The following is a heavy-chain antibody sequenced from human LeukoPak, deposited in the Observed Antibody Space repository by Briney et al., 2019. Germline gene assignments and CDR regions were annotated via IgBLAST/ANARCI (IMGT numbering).Heavy chain of an antibody. CDR3: ANSGYDFGAFDI. D-gene: IGHD5-12*01. CDR1: GGSISSSSYY. Sequence: ASETLSLTCTVSGGSISSSSYYWSWIRQPPGKGLEWIGYIYYSGSTNYNPSLKSRVTISVDTSKNQFSLKLSSVTAADTAVYYCANSGYDFGAFDIWGQGTMVTVSS. CDR2: IYYSGST. V-gene: IGHV4-61*05. J-gene: IGHJ3*02.